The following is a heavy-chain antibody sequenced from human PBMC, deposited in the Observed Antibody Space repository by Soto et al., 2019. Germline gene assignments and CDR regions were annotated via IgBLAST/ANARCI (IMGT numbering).Heavy chain of an antibody. CDR2: INTYNGNT. D-gene: IGHD3-16*01. Sequence: QGQLVQSRAEVKNPGASVKVSCKASGYSFTRYGIAWARQAPGQGLEWMGWINTYNGNTNDAQNLQGRVTLTTDTSTSTAYMELTSLRSNDTAIYYCAMVDVYVTPSPQDVWGQGTTVIVSS. V-gene: IGHV1-18*01. CDR1: GYSFTRYG. J-gene: IGHJ6*02. CDR3: AMVDVYVTPSPQDV.